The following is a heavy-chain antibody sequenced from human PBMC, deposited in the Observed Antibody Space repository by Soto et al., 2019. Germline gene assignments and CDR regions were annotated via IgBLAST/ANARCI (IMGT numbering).Heavy chain of an antibody. J-gene: IGHJ4*02. CDR1: GGAFIGYY. CDR3: AREGYCSGGSCYSRTLDY. CDR2: INHSGST. V-gene: IGHV4-34*01. D-gene: IGHD2-15*01. Sequence: TSETLSLTCAVYGGAFIGYYWSWIRQPAWKGLEWIGEINHSGSTNYNPSLKSRVTISVDTSKNQFSLKLSSMTAADTAVYYCAREGYCSGGSCYSRTLDYWGQGTLVTV.